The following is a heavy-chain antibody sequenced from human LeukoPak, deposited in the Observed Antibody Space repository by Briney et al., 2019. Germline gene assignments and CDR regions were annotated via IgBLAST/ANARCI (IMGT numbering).Heavy chain of an antibody. J-gene: IGHJ1*01. CDR2: IWSDGSNQ. CDR3: ARGEYSSSWHSEYFQH. CDR1: GFSFSSFG. V-gene: IGHV3-33*01. D-gene: IGHD6-13*01. Sequence: GGSLRLSCAASGFSFSSFGMHWVRQAPGEGLEWVAVIWSDGSNQYYADSVRGRFTISRDNPKDTLYLQMNSLRVEDTAVYYCARGEYSSSWHSEYFQHWGQGTLVTVSS.